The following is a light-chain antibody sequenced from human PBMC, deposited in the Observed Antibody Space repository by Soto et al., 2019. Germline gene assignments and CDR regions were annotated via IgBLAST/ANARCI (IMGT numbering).Light chain of an antibody. V-gene: IGKV3D-20*02. CDR3: QQRSNWPWT. Sequence: IVLTQSPATLSLSPGERATLSCRASQSVSTSDFAWYQQKPGQAPRLLMYGASHRASGIPDRFSGSGSGTDYTLTITNLEPEDFAIYYCQQRSNWPWTFGQGTKVDIK. CDR2: GAS. CDR1: QSVSTSD. J-gene: IGKJ1*01.